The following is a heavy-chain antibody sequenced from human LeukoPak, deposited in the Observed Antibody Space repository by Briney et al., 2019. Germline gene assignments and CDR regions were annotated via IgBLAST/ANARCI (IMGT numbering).Heavy chain of an antibody. D-gene: IGHD1-14*01. CDR3: ARVDAEFRGRFDP. Sequence: SETLSLTCTVSGGSVSSGDYYWGWIRQPPGKDLEWIGYIYYSGTTHYNPSLESRLTLSVDTSKNQFSLKLTSVTDADTAVYYCARVDAEFRGRFDPWGQGTLVTVSS. V-gene: IGHV4-30-4*01. J-gene: IGHJ5*02. CDR1: GGSVSSGDYY. CDR2: IYYSGTT.